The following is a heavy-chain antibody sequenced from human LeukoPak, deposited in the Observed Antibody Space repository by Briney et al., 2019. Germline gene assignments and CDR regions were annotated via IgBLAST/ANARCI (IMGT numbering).Heavy chain of an antibody. CDR3: AREIPRPSRRYCGGDCYQAFDI. J-gene: IGHJ3*02. CDR1: GDSVSSNSAA. Sequence: SQTLPLTCAISGDSVSSNSAAWNWIRQSPSRGLEWLGRTYYRSKWYNDYAVSVKSRITINPDTSKNQFSLQLNSVTPEDTAVYYCAREIPRPSRRYCGGDCYQAFDIWGQGTMVTVSS. D-gene: IGHD2-21*02. V-gene: IGHV6-1*01. CDR2: TYYRSKWYN.